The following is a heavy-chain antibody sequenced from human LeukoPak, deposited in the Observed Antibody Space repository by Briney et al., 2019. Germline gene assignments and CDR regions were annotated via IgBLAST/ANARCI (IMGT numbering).Heavy chain of an antibody. CDR3: ARPRFPYYRLSGTDYYYMDV. Sequence: SVKVSCKASGGTFISYSISWVRQAPGQGLEWMGGIIPIFGTKKYAQKFQGRVTITADKSTTTAYMELSSLRSEDTAVYYCARPRFPYYRLSGTDYYYMDVWSKGTTVTISS. J-gene: IGHJ6*03. D-gene: IGHD3-10*01. CDR1: GGTFISYS. V-gene: IGHV1-69*06. CDR2: IIPIFGTK.